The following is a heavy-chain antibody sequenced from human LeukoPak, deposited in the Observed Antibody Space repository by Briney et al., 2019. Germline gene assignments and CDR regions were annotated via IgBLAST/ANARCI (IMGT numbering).Heavy chain of an antibody. V-gene: IGHV1-8*03. Sequence: ASVKVSCKASGYTFTSYDINWVRQAPGQGLEWMGWMNPNSGNTGYAQKFQGRVTITRNTSISTAYMELSSLRSEDTAVYYCARVAYYYDSAGLYLNYYYGMDVWGQGTTVTVSS. D-gene: IGHD3-22*01. CDR1: GYTFTSYD. CDR3: ARVAYYYDSAGLYLNYYYGMDV. CDR2: MNPNSGNT. J-gene: IGHJ6*02.